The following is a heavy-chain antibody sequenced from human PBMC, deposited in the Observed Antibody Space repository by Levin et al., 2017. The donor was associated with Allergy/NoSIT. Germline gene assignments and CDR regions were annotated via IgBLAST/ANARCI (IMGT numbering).Heavy chain of an antibody. CDR2: IIPIFGTA. CDR1: GGTFSSYA. J-gene: IGHJ4*02. D-gene: IGHD2-15*01. V-gene: IGHV1-69*13. Sequence: SVKVSCKASGGTFSSYAISWVRQAPGQGLEWMGGIIPIFGTANYAQKFQGRVTITADESTSTAYMELSSLRSEDTAVYYCARECSGGSCYRLLDYWGQGTLVTVSS. CDR3: ARECSGGSCYRLLDY.